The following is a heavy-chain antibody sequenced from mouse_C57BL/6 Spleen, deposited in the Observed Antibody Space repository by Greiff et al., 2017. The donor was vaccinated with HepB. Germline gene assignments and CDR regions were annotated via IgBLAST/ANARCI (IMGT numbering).Heavy chain of an antibody. CDR1: GYAFSSSW. CDR3: ARWGYDDYEHFDY. Sequence: VKLMESGPELVKPGASVKISCKASGYAFSSSWMNWVKQRPGKGLEWIGRIYPGDGDTNYNGKFKGKATLTADKSSSTAYMQLSSLTSEDSAVYFCARWGYDDYEHFDYWGQGTTLTVSS. CDR2: IYPGDGDT. J-gene: IGHJ2*01. D-gene: IGHD2-4*01. V-gene: IGHV1-82*01.